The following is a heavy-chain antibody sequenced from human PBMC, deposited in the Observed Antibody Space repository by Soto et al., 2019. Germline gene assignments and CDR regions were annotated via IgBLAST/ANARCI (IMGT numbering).Heavy chain of an antibody. V-gene: IGHV3-21*01. CDR3: AANYYAYGLDV. CDR2: ISGSGTYI. CDR1: GLIFSTYT. J-gene: IGHJ6*02. Sequence: EVQLVESGGGLVKPGGSLRLSCAASGLIFSTYTMNWVRQAPGRGLEWVSSISGSGTYIFYADSVKGRFTISRDNAKNSLYLQMNSLRAEDTALYYCAANYYAYGLDVWGQGTTVTVSS. D-gene: IGHD3-10*01.